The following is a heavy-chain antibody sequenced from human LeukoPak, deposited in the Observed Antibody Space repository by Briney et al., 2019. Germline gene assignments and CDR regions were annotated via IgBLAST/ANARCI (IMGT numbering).Heavy chain of an antibody. CDR2: ISSSSSYI. CDR1: GFTFSSYS. D-gene: IGHD4-17*01. CDR3: ASENYGDYLRGFDAFDI. J-gene: IGHJ3*02. Sequence: GGSLRLSCAASGFTFSSYSMNWVRQAPGKGLEWVSSISSSSSYIYYADSVKGRFTISRDNAKNSLYLQMNSLRAEDTAVYCCASENYGDYLRGFDAFDIWGQGTMVTVSS. V-gene: IGHV3-21*01.